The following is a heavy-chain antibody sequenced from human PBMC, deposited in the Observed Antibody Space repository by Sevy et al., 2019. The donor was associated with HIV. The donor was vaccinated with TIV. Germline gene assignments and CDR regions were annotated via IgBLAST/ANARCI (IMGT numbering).Heavy chain of an antibody. CDR1: GLTISSYA. D-gene: IGHD4-17*01. CDR2: IGASGYPT. CDR3: AKDPNGDYVGALDC. Sequence: GGSLRLSCAASGLTISSYAMSWVRQPPGKGLEWVSTIGASGYPTYYADSVKGRFTISRDNSKNTLYLQLNNLRAEDKAVYYCAKDPNGDYVGALDCWGQGTLVTVSS. J-gene: IGHJ4*02. V-gene: IGHV3-23*01.